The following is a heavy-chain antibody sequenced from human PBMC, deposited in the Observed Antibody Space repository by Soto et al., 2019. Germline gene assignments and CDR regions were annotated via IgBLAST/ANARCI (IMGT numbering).Heavy chain of an antibody. CDR2: ISGSGGST. CDR3: ANGTGVAARGYYYYGMDV. Sequence: GGSLRLSCAASGFTFSSYAMSWVRQAPGKGLEWVSAISGSGGSTYYAESVKGRFTISRDNSKNTLYLQMNSLRAEDTAVYYFANGTGVAARGYYYYGMDVWGQGTTVTVSS. V-gene: IGHV3-23*01. J-gene: IGHJ6*02. D-gene: IGHD6-13*01. CDR1: GFTFSSYA.